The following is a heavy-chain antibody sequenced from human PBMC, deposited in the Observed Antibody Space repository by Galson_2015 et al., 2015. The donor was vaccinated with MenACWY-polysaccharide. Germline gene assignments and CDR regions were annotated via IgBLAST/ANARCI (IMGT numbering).Heavy chain of an antibody. J-gene: IGHJ4*02. V-gene: IGHV3-74*01. Sequence: SLRLSCAASGFTFSTYWMHWVRQAPGKGLVWVSRIKSDGGSTDYADSVKGRFTISRDNAKNTLYLQMNSLRAEDTALYYCARVYSAYDWGQGTLVTVSA. CDR1: GFTFSTYW. CDR3: ARVYSAYD. D-gene: IGHD5-12*01. CDR2: IKSDGGST.